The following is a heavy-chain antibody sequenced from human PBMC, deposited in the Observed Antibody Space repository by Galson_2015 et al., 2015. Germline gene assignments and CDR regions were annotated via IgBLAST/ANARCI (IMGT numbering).Heavy chain of an antibody. D-gene: IGHD4-17*01. J-gene: IGHJ4*02. Sequence: TLSLTCTVSGGSISSYYWSWIRQPPGKGLEWIGYIYYSGSTNYNPSLKSRVTMSVDTSRNQFSLKLSSVTAADTAVYYCARDSLYGTSGYGMAHFDYWGQGTLVTVSS. V-gene: IGHV4-59*01. CDR2: IYYSGST. CDR3: ARDSLYGTSGYGMAHFDY. CDR1: GGSISSYY.